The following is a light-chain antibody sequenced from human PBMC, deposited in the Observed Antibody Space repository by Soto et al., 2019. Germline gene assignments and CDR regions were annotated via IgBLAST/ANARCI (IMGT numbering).Light chain of an antibody. J-gene: IGKJ1*01. CDR3: QQYNNWPSWT. Sequence: EIVMTQSPATLSVSPGKRVTLSCRASQSVSSNLAWYQQKPGQAPRLLIYGASTRATGIPARFSGSGSGTEFTLTISSLQSEDFAVYYCQQYNNWPSWTFGQGTKVEIK. CDR1: QSVSSN. V-gene: IGKV3-15*01. CDR2: GAS.